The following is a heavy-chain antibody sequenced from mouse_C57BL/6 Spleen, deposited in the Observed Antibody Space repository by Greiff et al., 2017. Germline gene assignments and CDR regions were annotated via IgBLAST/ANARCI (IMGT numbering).Heavy chain of an antibody. J-gene: IGHJ2*01. V-gene: IGHV1-42*01. D-gene: IGHD3-3*01. CDR1: GYSFTGYY. CDR3: ARGGTRYFDY. CDR2: INPSTGGT. Sequence: VQLQQSGPELVKPGASVKISCKASGYSFTGYYMNWVKQSPEKSLEWIGEINPSTGGTTYNQKFKAKATLPVDKSSSTAYMQLKSLTSEDSAVYYCARGGTRYFDYWGQGTTLTVSS.